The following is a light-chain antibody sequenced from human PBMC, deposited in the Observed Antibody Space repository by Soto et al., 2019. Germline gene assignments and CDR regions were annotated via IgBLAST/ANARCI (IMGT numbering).Light chain of an antibody. CDR1: HYISNW. CDR2: DAS. Sequence: DIQMTQSPSTLSASVGDRVTITCLASHYISNWVAWYQQKPGKAPKLLIYDASTLESGVPSRFSGRASGTEFTLTIGSLQPDDFATYCCQQYNSYNTVRQGTKMEIK. CDR3: QQYNSYNT. V-gene: IGKV1-5*01. J-gene: IGKJ2*01.